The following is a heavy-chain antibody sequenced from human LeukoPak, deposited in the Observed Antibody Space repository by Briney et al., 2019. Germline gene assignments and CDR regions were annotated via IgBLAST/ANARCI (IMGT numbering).Heavy chain of an antibody. CDR1: GFTFSSYW. D-gene: IGHD3-10*01. Sequence: GGSLRLSRAASGFTFSSYWMHWVRQAPGKGLEWVSGIAWNSGNTGFADSVKGRFTISRDNAENSLYLQMNSLRAEDTALYYCAKDMNSYGSGSSYNPWGPFDSWGQGTLVTVSS. J-gene: IGHJ4*02. CDR2: IAWNSGNT. V-gene: IGHV3-9*01. CDR3: AKDMNSYGSGSSYNPWGPFDS.